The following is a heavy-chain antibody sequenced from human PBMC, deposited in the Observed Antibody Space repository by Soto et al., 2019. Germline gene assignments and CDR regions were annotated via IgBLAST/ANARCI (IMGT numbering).Heavy chain of an antibody. CDR2: ISAYNGNT. V-gene: IGHV1-18*01. J-gene: IGHJ4*02. Sequence: ASVKVSCKASGYTFTSYGISWVRQAPGQGLEWMGWISAYNGNTNYAQKLQGRVTMTTDTSTSTAYMELRSLRSDDTAVYYCAFSRGGYYGDYLFYYRAQGTLVTGSS. CDR3: AFSRGGYYGDYLFYY. D-gene: IGHD4-17*01. CDR1: GYTFTSYG.